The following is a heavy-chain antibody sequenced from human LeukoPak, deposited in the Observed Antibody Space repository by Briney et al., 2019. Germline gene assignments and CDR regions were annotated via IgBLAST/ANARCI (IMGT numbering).Heavy chain of an antibody. CDR3: TRLGYDSSVYYFDY. V-gene: IGHV3-73*01. Sequence: PGGSLKLSCAASGFTFSGSAMHWVRQASGKGLEWVGRIRSKANSYATAYAASVKGRFTISRDDSKNTAYLQMNSLKTEDTAVYYCTRLGYDSSVYYFDYWGQGTLVTVSS. CDR2: IRSKANSYAT. J-gene: IGHJ4*02. CDR1: GFTFSGSA. D-gene: IGHD3-22*01.